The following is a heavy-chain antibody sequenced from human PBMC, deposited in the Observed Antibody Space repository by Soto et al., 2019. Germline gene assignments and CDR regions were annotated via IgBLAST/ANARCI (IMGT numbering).Heavy chain of an antibody. CDR1: GFTFSSYG. J-gene: IGHJ5*02. Sequence: QVQLVESGGGVVQPGRSLRLSCAASGFTFSSYGMHWVRQAPGKGLEWVAVISYDGSNKYYADSVKGRFTISRDNSKNTLYLQMNSLRAEDTAVYYCAKDRHYDFFSPVGGFKESNWFDPWGQGTLDTVSS. CDR2: ISYDGSNK. CDR3: AKDRHYDFFSPVGGFKESNWFDP. D-gene: IGHD3-3*01. V-gene: IGHV3-30*18.